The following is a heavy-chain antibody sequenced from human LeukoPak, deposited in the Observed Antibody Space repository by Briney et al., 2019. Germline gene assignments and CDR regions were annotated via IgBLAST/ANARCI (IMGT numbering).Heavy chain of an antibody. CDR3: ARGSPSRGSDAFDI. D-gene: IGHD3-10*01. J-gene: IGHJ3*02. CDR1: GGSISSGSYY. V-gene: IGHV4-39*07. Sequence: SETLSLTCTVSGGSISSGSYYWSWIRQPPGKGLEWIGEINHSGSTNYNPSLKSRVTISVDTSKNQFSLKLSSVTAADTAVYYCARGSPSRGSDAFDIWGQGTMVTVSS. CDR2: INHSGST.